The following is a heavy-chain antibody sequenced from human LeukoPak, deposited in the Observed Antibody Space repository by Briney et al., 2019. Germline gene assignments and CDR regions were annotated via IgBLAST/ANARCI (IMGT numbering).Heavy chain of an antibody. CDR2: IYYSGST. V-gene: IGHV4-31*03. CDR1: GGSISSGGYY. CDR3: ATKGGEAFDM. D-gene: IGHD3-16*01. Sequence: SETLSLTCTVSGGSISSGGYYWSWIRQHPGKGLEWIGYIYYSGSTYYNPSLKSRVTISVDTSKNQFSLKLSSVTAADTAVYYCATKGGEAFDMWGQGTMVTVSS. J-gene: IGHJ3*02.